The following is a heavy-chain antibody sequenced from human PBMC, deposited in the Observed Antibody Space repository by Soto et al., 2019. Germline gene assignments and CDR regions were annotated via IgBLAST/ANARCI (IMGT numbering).Heavy chain of an antibody. CDR2: ISGGGSNT. Sequence: EVQLLESGGGLVQRGGSLRLSCAASGFPVSSYVMSWVRQAPGKGLEWVSGISGGGSNTFYADSVKGRFTSSRDSSKNTLLLQMNSLGAEYTAVYYCAKDSNKYSSSLRGRYFDYWGQGIGFTVSS. CDR3: AKDSNKYSSSLRGRYFDY. V-gene: IGHV3-23*01. D-gene: IGHD4-4*01. CDR1: GFPVSSYV. J-gene: IGHJ4*02.